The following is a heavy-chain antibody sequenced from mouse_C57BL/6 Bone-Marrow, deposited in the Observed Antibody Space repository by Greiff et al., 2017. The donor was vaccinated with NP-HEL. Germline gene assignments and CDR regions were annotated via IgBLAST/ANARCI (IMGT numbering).Heavy chain of an antibody. CDR1: GYTFTDYY. J-gene: IGHJ4*01. V-gene: IGHV1-19*01. CDR2: INPYNGGT. CDR3: ARKGEYYYAMDY. Sequence: EVKLQESGPVLVKPGASVKMSCKASGYTFTDYYMNWVKQSHGKSLEWIGVINPYNGGTSYNQKFKGKATLTVDKSSSTAYMELNSLTSEDSAVYYCARKGEYYYAMDYWGQGTSVTVSS.